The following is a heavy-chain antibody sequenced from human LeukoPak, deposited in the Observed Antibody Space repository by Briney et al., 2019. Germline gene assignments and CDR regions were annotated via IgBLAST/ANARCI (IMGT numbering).Heavy chain of an antibody. Sequence: PGGSLRLSCAASGFTFSNAWMSWVRQAPGKGLEWVSYISGSGNTMDYADSVKGRFTISRDNAKNSLYLQMNSLRAEDTAVYYCASRWPTPGDFDYWGQGTLVTVSS. CDR1: GFTFSNAW. D-gene: IGHD5-24*01. CDR2: ISGSGNTM. V-gene: IGHV3-11*04. J-gene: IGHJ4*02. CDR3: ASRWPTPGDFDY.